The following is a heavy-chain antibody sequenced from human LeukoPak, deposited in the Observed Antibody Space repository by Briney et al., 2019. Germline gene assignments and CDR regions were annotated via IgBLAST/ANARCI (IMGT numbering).Heavy chain of an antibody. V-gene: IGHV3-23*01. D-gene: IGHD3-10*01. J-gene: IGHJ4*02. CDR3: AKGSAAVRPYYFDY. CDR1: GFTFNNYA. CDR2: ISGGGGYT. Sequence: PGGSLRLSCAASGFTFNNYAMSWVRQAPGRGLEWFSAISGGGGYTYYGDSVKGRFTTSRDNSKNTLYLQMNTLRAEDTAVYYCAKGSAAVRPYYFDYWGQGTLVAVSS.